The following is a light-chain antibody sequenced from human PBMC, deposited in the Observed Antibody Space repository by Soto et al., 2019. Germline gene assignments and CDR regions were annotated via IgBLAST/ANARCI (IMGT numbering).Light chain of an antibody. J-gene: IGLJ1*01. Sequence: QSVLTQPASVSGSPGQSITISCTGTSSDVGGYNHVSWYQIHPGKAPKLIIYEVTSRPSGVSYRFSGSKSGNSASLTISGLQAEEEADYYCCSYAGSSTYVFGTGTKVTVL. V-gene: IGLV2-23*02. CDR2: EVT. CDR3: CSYAGSSTYV. CDR1: SSDVGGYNH.